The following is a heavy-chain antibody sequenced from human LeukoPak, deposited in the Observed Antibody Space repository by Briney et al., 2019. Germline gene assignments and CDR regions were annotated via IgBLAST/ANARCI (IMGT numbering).Heavy chain of an antibody. V-gene: IGHV1-2*02. Sequence: ASVKVSCKASGGVFTTYAVSWVRQAPGQGLEWMGWINPNSGGTNYAQKFQGRVTMTRDTSISTAYMELSRLRSDDTAVYYCARVGAPTIFGVVTAPFDYWGQGTLVTVSS. D-gene: IGHD3-3*01. J-gene: IGHJ4*02. CDR1: GGVFTTYA. CDR2: INPNSGGT. CDR3: ARVGAPTIFGVVTAPFDY.